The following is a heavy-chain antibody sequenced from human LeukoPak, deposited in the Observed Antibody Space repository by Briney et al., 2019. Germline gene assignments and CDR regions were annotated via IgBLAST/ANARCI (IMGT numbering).Heavy chain of an antibody. J-gene: IGHJ4*02. CDR2: IYSGGST. Sequence: TGGSLRLSCAASGFTVSSNYMSWVRQAPGKGLEWVSVIYSGGSTYYADSVKGRFTISRDNSKNTLYLQMNSLRAEDTAVYYCARSPGGPPDLYSSSWYYFDYWGQGTLVTVSS. CDR1: GFTVSSNY. V-gene: IGHV3-66*01. D-gene: IGHD6-13*01. CDR3: ARSPGGPPDLYSSSWYYFDY.